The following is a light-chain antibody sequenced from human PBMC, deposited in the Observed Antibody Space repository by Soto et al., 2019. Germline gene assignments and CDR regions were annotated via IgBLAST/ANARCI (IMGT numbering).Light chain of an antibody. J-gene: IGLJ1*01. CDR1: SSDVGGYKF. Sequence: QSVLTQPPSASGSPGQSVTISCTGTSSDVGGYKFVSWYQQHPGKVPKLMIYEVNKRPSGVPDRFSGSKSGNTASLTVSGLQAEDEADYYCSSYSDSDTKVFGTGTKLTVL. CDR2: EVN. CDR3: SSYSDSDTKV. V-gene: IGLV2-8*01.